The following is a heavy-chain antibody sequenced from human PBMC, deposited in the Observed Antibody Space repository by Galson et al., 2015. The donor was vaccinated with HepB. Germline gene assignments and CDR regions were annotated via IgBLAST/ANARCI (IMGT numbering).Heavy chain of an antibody. CDR2: MRLDGSNK. CDR1: GFSVSNYG. V-gene: IGHV3-33*06. Sequence: SLRLSCAASGFSVSNYGIHWVRQAPGKGLEWVAVMRLDGSNKYYADSVKGRFTISRDNSKNTLYLQMNNLRAEDTAVYYCAKDRTAAGNYYFGKDVWGQGTKVTVSS. J-gene: IGHJ6*02. CDR3: AKDRTAAGNYYFGKDV. D-gene: IGHD6-13*01.